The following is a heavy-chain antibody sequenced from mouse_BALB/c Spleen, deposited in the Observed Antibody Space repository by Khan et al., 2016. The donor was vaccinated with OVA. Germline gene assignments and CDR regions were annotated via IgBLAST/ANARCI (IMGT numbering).Heavy chain of an antibody. CDR2: IYPNNGDT. Sequence: VQLQQSGPELVKPGASVKISCRASGYTFTDYIMDWVKQSHGKSLEWIGYIYPNNGDTGYNQKFQTKATLTVDISSSTAYMELRSLTSEDSAVYYCARSGYGSFAYWGQGTLVTVSA. J-gene: IGHJ3*01. CDR1: GYTFTDYI. CDR3: ARSGYGSFAY. D-gene: IGHD1-2*01. V-gene: IGHV1S29*02.